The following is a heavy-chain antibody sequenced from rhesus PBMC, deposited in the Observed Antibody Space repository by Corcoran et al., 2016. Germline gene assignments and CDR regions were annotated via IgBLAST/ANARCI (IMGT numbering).Heavy chain of an antibody. CDR2: IGVSSGST. CDR1: GGSISGYY. Sequence: QVQLEESGPGLVKPSDTLTLTCAVSGGSISGYYWNWIPKPPGKGLEWIGYIGVSSGSTDDNPSLQSRVAISTDTSKNQLSLRLSSVTAADTAVYYCAREDAATVIDYWGQGVLVTISS. D-gene: IGHD3-9*01. J-gene: IGHJ4*01. V-gene: IGHV4S5*01. CDR3: AREDAATVIDY.